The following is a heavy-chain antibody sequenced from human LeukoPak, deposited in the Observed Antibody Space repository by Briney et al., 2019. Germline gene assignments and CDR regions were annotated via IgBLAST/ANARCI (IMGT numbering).Heavy chain of an antibody. V-gene: IGHV3-7*03. Sequence: PGGSLRLSCAAFGFTFSSYAMSWVRQAPGKGLEWVANIKQDGSEKNYVDSVKGRFIISRDNAKNSLYLQMNTLRADDTAVYYCARDGFGTGSNWGQGTLVTVSS. CDR2: IKQDGSEK. D-gene: IGHD3-16*01. CDR3: ARDGFGTGSN. J-gene: IGHJ4*02. CDR1: GFTFSSYA.